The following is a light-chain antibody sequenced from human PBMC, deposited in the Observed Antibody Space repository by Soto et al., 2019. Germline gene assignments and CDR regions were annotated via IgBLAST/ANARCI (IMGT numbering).Light chain of an antibody. CDR3: QQYGSSPWT. V-gene: IGKV3-20*01. Sequence: EIVLTQSPGTLSLSPGERATLSCRASQSVSSSYLAWYQQKPGQAPRLLIYGASSRPSGIPDRFTGSGSGTDLTLTISRLEAEDVAVYYCQQYGSSPWTFGQGAKLEIK. CDR1: QSVSSSY. J-gene: IGKJ2*01. CDR2: GAS.